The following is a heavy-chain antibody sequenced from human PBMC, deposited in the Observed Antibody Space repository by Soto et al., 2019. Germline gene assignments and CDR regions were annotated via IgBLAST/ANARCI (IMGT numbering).Heavy chain of an antibody. CDR2: VYTVGST. CDR3: ARSPQTHSYAQFDS. Sequence: QVQLQESGPRLVKPSETLSLTCTVSGGSLSNYYWSWIRQPAGKGLEWIGRVYTVGSTNYNPSLKSRVTMSIDTSKYQFSLRLTSVTAADTAVYFCARSPQTHSYAQFDSWGQGSLVTVSS. V-gene: IGHV4-4*07. D-gene: IGHD3-16*01. CDR1: GGSLSNYY. J-gene: IGHJ4*02.